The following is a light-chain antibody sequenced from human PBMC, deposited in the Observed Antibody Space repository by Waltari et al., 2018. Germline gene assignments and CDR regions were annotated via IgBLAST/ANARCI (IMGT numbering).Light chain of an antibody. CDR3: NSYTSSSSL. CDR1: SSDVGGYGY. J-gene: IGLJ2*01. Sequence: QSALTQPASVSGSPGQAITISCTGTSSDVGGYGYVSWYQQHPGKAPKLIIYDVSNRPSGVSRRVSGSKFGNTASLTSSVLQADDEADYYCNSYTSSSSLFGGGTRLTVL. V-gene: IGLV2-14*03. CDR2: DVS.